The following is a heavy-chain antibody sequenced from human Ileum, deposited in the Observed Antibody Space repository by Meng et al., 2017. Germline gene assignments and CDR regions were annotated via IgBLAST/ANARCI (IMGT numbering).Heavy chain of an antibody. J-gene: IGHJ3*01. D-gene: IGHD1-26*01. CDR1: GFTFSTYS. Sequence: GGSLRLSCAASGFTFSTYSMHWVRQAPGKGLEWVAVLSYDGRVKFYAESVKGRFAISRDNSKNTLFLQMDSLRVEDTAVYYCAKPARGTYFTRDAFDFWGQGTVVTVSS. CDR2: LSYDGRVK. V-gene: IGHV3-30*09. CDR3: AKPARGTYFTRDAFDF.